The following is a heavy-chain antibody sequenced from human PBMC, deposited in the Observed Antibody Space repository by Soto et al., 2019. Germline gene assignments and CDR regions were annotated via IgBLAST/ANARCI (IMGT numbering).Heavy chain of an antibody. J-gene: IGHJ5*02. CDR3: ARDMARGCSSTSCYRRGNWFDP. CDR2: IYTSGST. D-gene: IGHD2-2*02. CDR1: GGSISSYY. Sequence: QVQLQESGPGLVKPSETLSLTCTVSGGSISSYYWSWIRQPAGKGLEWIGRIYTSGSTNYNPSLKSRVTMSVDTSKNQFSLKLSSVTAADTAVYYCARDMARGCSSTSCYRRGNWFDPWGQGTLVTVSS. V-gene: IGHV4-4*07.